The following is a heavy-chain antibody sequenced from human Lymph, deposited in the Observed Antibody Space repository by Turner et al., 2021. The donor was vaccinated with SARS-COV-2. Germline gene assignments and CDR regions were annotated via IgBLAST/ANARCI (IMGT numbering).Heavy chain of an antibody. Sequence: QVQLQVSGPGLVKPSETLSLTCTVSGGSISSYYWSWIRQPPGKGLERIGYIYYSGSTNNNPTLKSRVTISVDTTKNQFSLRLSYVTAADTAVYYCARGFDYWGQGTLVTVSS. CDR3: ARGFDY. V-gene: IGHV4-59*08. CDR2: IYYSGST. J-gene: IGHJ4*02. CDR1: GGSISSYY.